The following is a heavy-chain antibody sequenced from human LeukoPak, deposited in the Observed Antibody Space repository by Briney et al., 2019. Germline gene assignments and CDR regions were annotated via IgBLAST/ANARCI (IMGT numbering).Heavy chain of an antibody. Sequence: SETLSLTCTVSGGSISSYYWSWIRQPPGKGLEWIGYIYTSGSTNYNPSLKSLVTISVDTSKNQFSLKLSSVTAADTAVYYCARSTTAGGEDRHWFDPWGQGTLVTVSS. J-gene: IGHJ5*02. V-gene: IGHV4-4*09. CDR3: ARSTTAGGEDRHWFDP. CDR1: GGSISSYY. CDR2: IYTSGST. D-gene: IGHD4-11*01.